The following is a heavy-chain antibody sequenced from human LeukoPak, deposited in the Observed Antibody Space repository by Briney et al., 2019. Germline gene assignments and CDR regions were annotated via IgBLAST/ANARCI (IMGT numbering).Heavy chain of an antibody. CDR2: ISGSGGST. J-gene: IGHJ4*02. CDR1: GFTFSSYA. CDR3: ARDGGLGDETYYFDY. V-gene: IGHV3-23*01. Sequence: HPGGSLRLSCAASGFTFSSYAMSWVRQAPGKGLEWVSAISGSGGSTYYADSVKGRFTISRDNFKNTLYLQVNSPRAEDTAVCYCARDGGLGDETYYFDYWGQGTLVTVSS. D-gene: IGHD3-10*01.